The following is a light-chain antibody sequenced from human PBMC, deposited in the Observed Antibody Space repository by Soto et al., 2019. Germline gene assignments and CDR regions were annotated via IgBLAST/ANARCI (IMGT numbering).Light chain of an antibody. CDR2: EVN. J-gene: IGLJ1*01. V-gene: IGLV2-8*01. CDR1: STDVGEYNY. Sequence: QSALTQPPSASGSPGQSVTIPCAGTSTDVGEYNYVSWYQQHPGKVPKLIIFEVNKRPSGVPDRSSGSKSGNTASLTISGLQAEDEADYYCNSYSSTTPLYVFGTGTKVTVL. CDR3: NSYSSTTPLYV.